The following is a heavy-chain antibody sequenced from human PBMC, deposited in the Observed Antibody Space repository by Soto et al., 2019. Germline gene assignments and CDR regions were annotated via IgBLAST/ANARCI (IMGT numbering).Heavy chain of an antibody. CDR3: AREYYGLLTGYYTDY. J-gene: IGHJ4*02. CDR2: ISGDGVTT. V-gene: IGHV3-74*01. D-gene: IGHD3-9*01. Sequence: EVQLVESGGDLVQRGGSLRLSCAASGFPFSSYWMHWVRHTPGKGLDWVARISGDGVTTYYADSVTGRFTVSRDNAKNTLSLQISGLRAEDTAVYYCAREYYGLLTGYYTDYCGQGTLVSVS. CDR1: GFPFSSYW.